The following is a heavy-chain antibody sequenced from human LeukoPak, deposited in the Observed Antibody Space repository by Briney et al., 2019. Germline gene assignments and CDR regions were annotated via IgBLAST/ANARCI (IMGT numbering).Heavy chain of an antibody. CDR1: GGSINNYF. V-gene: IGHV4-59*08. CDR2: AYYTGST. D-gene: IGHD6-13*01. CDR3: ARRARAEADTSPDNWIDP. Sequence: SETLSLTCSVSGGSINNYFWNWLRQPPGRGLEWIGHAYYTGSTRYNPSLKSRVFISIDTSMNQFSLKLSSVTAADTAVYYCARRARAEADTSPDNWIDPWGQGTLVTVSS. J-gene: IGHJ5*02.